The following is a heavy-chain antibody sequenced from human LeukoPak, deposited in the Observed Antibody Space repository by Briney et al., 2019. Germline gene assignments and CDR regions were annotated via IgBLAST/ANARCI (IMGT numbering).Heavy chain of an antibody. CDR3: ARLVGCGSTNCYSPDNWFDP. D-gene: IGHD2-2*01. CDR1: GYPFTSYD. Sequence: LWASVKVSCKASGYPFTSYDINWVRQATGQGLEWVGWINPNSGSTDSAQKFQGRVTMTANTSISTAYMELNNLRSEDTAVYYCARLVGCGSTNCYSPDNWFDPWGRGTLVTVSS. V-gene: IGHV1-8*02. CDR2: INPNSGST. J-gene: IGHJ5*02.